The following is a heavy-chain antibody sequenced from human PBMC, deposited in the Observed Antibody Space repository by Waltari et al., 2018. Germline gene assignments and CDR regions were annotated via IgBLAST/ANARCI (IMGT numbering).Heavy chain of an antibody. J-gene: IGHJ6*02. V-gene: IGHV3-30-3*01. D-gene: IGHD7-27*01. CDR3: ASSSWGMDV. Sequence: QVQLVESGGGVVQPGRSLRLSCAASGFGFSGYAMHWVRQAPGKGLEWVALISHDGTNEYYIDSVKGRFIIARDNSKNTTFLQMNSLRADDTATYYCASSSWGMDVWGQGTTVTVSS. CDR1: GFGFSGYA. CDR2: ISHDGTNE.